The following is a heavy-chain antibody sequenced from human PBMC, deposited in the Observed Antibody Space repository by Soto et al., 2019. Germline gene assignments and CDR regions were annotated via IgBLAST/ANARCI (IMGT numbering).Heavy chain of an antibody. Sequence: GGSLRLSSAASGFTFSSYSMNWVRQAPGKGLEWVSSISSSSSYIYYADSVKGRFTISRDNAKNSLYLQMNSLRAEDTAVYYCARDADYGDYLFDYWGQGTLATVSS. CDR3: ARDADYGDYLFDY. J-gene: IGHJ4*02. D-gene: IGHD4-17*01. CDR1: GFTFSSYS. V-gene: IGHV3-21*01. CDR2: ISSSSSYI.